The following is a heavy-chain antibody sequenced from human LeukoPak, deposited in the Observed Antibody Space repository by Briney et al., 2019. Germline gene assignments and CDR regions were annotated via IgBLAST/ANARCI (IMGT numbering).Heavy chain of an antibody. D-gene: IGHD3-22*01. J-gene: IGHJ4*02. CDR2: IYYSGST. V-gene: IGHV4-59*08. CDR1: GVSISSYY. Sequence: SETLSLTCTVSGVSISSYYWSWIRQRPGKGLEWIGNIYYSGSTKYNPSLKSRVTISVDTSKNHFSLKLSSVTAADTAVYYCARHGNYYDSSGYNYYFDYWGQGTLGTVSS. CDR3: ARHGNYYDSSGYNYYFDY.